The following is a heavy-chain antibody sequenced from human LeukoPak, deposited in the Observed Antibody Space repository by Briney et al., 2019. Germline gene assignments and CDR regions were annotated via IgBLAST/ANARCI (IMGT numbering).Heavy chain of an antibody. J-gene: IGHJ4*02. D-gene: IGHD3-22*01. CDR2: ISAYNGNT. CDR3: AAPLDSSGYYLY. V-gene: IGHV1-18*01. Sequence: ASVKVSCKASGYTFTSYGISWVRQAPGQGLEWMGWISAYNGNTNYAQKLQGRVTMTTDTSTSTAYMELRSLRSEDTAVYYCAAPLDSSGYYLYWGQGTLVTVSS. CDR1: GYTFTSYG.